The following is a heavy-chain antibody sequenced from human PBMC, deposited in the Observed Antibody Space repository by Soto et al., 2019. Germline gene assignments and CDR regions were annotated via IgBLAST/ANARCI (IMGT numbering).Heavy chain of an antibody. D-gene: IGHD1-26*01. CDR3: ARVSLVGPSGGRYFDY. CDR2: IKNKANSYTT. V-gene: IGHV3-72*01. J-gene: IGHJ4*02. CDR1: GFTFSAHY. Sequence: EVQLVESGGGLVQPGGSLRLSCAASGFTFSAHYMDWVRQAPGKGLEWVGRIKNKANSYTTEYAASVEGRFTISREDSQNSLYLQMNILNTEDTAVYYCARVSLVGPSGGRYFDYWGQGSQVAVSS.